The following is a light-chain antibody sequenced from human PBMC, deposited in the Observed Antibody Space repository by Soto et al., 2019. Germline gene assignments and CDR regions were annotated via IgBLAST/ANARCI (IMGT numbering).Light chain of an antibody. Sequence: QPVLTQPRSVSGSPGQSVTISCTGTRSDVAGYNFVSWYQQHPGKAPTRIIYDVDKRPSGVPDRFSGSKSADTASLTISGLQAEDEAEYYCCSYAGNRVIFGGGTKLTVL. CDR1: RSDVAGYNF. J-gene: IGLJ2*01. V-gene: IGLV2-11*01. CDR2: DVD. CDR3: CSYAGNRVI.